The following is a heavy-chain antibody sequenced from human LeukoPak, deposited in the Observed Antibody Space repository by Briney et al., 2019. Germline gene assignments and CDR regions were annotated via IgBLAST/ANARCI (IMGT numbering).Heavy chain of an antibody. J-gene: IGHJ4*02. CDR1: GFTFSSYS. CDR2: ISSSSSYI. Sequence: GGSLRLSCAASGFTFSSYSMNWVRQAPGKGLEWVSSISSSSSYIYYADSVKGRFTISRDNAKNSLYLQMNSLRAEDTAVYYCARDHGSSWYARPGYFDYWGQGTLVTVSS. CDR3: ARDHGSSWYARPGYFDY. D-gene: IGHD6-13*01. V-gene: IGHV3-21*01.